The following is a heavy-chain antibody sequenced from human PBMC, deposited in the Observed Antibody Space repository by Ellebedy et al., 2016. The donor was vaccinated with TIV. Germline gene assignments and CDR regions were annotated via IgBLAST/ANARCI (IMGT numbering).Heavy chain of an antibody. CDR2: INTYNGNT. V-gene: IGHV1-18*04. CDR3: ARGMTGPVDLGY. J-gene: IGHJ4*02. Sequence: AASVKVSCKASGHTFTSDGFGWVRQAPGQGLEWMGRINTYNGNTNYAKSFQGRVTMTTDTSTNTAYLDLRSLRPDDTAVYYGARGMTGPVDLGYWGQGTLVTVSS. CDR1: GHTFTSDG. D-gene: IGHD3-9*01.